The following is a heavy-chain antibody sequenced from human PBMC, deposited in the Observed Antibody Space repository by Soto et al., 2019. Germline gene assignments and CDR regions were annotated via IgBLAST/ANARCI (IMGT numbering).Heavy chain of an antibody. CDR2: ISGSGGST. J-gene: IGHJ6*02. CDR1: GFTFSSYA. CDR3: ATGFNFWSGYGMDV. Sequence: GGSLRLSCAASGFTFSSYAMSWVRQAPGKGLEWVSAISGSGGSTYYADSVKGRFTISRDNSKNTLYLQMNSLRAEDTAVYYCATGFNFWSGYGMDVWGQGTTVTV. D-gene: IGHD3-3*01. V-gene: IGHV3-23*01.